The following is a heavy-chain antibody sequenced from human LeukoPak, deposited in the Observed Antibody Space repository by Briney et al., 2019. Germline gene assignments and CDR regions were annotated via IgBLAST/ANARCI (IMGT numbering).Heavy chain of an antibody. D-gene: IGHD3-16*01. CDR3: ARAPVDMITPKKYYYGMDV. Sequence: GGSLRLSCAASGFTFSSYAMSWVRQAPGKGLEWVSAISGSGGSTYYADSVKGRFTTSRHNSKNTLYLQMNSLRAEDTAVYYCARAPVDMITPKKYYYGMDVWGQGTTVTVSS. CDR2: ISGSGGST. V-gene: IGHV3-23*01. J-gene: IGHJ6*02. CDR1: GFTFSSYA.